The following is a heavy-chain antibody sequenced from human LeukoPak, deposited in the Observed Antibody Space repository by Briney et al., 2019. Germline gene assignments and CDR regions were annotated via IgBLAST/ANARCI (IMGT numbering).Heavy chain of an antibody. D-gene: IGHD3-22*01. J-gene: IGHJ4*02. Sequence: SETLSLTCTVSDDSIRNYYWTWIRQAPGKALEWIGHIHNNGDTAYNFSLKSRVTISMDTSKNQFSLQLSSVTAADTAVYYCGRWGYFDSGNYFVVDYWGQGTVVTVSS. CDR2: IHNNGDT. CDR3: GRWGYFDSGNYFVVDY. V-gene: IGHV4-59*01. CDR1: DDSIRNYY.